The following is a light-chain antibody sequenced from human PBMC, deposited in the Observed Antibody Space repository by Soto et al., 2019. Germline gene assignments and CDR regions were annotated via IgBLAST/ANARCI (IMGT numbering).Light chain of an antibody. V-gene: IGLV2-8*01. Sequence: QSALTQPPSASGSTGQSVTISCTGTSSDVGGYNYVSWYQQHPGKAPKPMIYEVSKRPSGVPDRFSGSKSGNTASLTVSGLQAEYEADYYCSSYGGSNDYVFGTGTKVTVL. J-gene: IGLJ1*01. CDR2: EVS. CDR3: SSYGGSNDYV. CDR1: SSDVGGYNY.